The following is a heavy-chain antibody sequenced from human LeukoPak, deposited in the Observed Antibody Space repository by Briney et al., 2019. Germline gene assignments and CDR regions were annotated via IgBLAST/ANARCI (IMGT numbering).Heavy chain of an antibody. V-gene: IGHV3-30*03. CDR3: AAYHVSHSESGY. CDR2: ISFDGSNK. Sequence: GGSLRLSCVASGLTFSNYGVHWVRQAPGKGLEWVTEISFDGSNKHYVDSVKGRFTISRDNSKNTLYLQMNSLSAEDTAVYYCAAYHVSHSESGYWGQGTLVTVSS. J-gene: IGHJ4*02. CDR1: GLTFSNYG. D-gene: IGHD1-14*01.